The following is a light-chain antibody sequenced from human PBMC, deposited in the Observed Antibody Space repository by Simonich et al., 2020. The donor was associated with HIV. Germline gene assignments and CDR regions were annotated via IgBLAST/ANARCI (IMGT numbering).Light chain of an antibody. CDR3: QSTDSSGTLWV. Sequence: SSELTQPPSVSVSPGQTASITCSGDALPKQYAYWYQLKPGQAPGLVIYKDNERPSGIPERFSGSTSGTIVTLTITRVQADDEADYYCQSTDSSGTLWVFGGGTKLTVL. J-gene: IGLJ3*02. CDR2: KDN. CDR1: ALPKQY. V-gene: IGLV3-25*03.